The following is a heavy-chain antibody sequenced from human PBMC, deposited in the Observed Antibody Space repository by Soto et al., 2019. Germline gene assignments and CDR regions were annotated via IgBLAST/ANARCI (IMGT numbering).Heavy chain of an antibody. CDR3: TRDSGCGGDCYENYFYY. CDR2: IKITVYGATT. D-gene: IGHD2-21*02. CDR1: EYTLEDYA. Sequence: NPGGSQRLSCTAAEYTLEDYAMNWYSKAQGKGLEWIGFIKITVYGATTEHAASVKGRFSISRDDSKSIAYLQMNSLKTEDTAVYYCTRDSGCGGDCYENYFYYWGHGTLVTVSS. V-gene: IGHV3-49*05. J-gene: IGHJ4*01.